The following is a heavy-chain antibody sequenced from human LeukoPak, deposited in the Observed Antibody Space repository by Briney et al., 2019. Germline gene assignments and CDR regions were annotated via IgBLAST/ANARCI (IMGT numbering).Heavy chain of an antibody. CDR1: GFTLTTYG. V-gene: IGHV3-30*02. CDR3: AKARSGGSWTFDI. J-gene: IGHJ3*02. D-gene: IGHD1-26*01. CDR2: IPSDGNNK. Sequence: GGSLRLSCAASGFTLTTYGVHWVRQAPGQDLEWVAFIPSDGNNKQYADSVKGRVTIFRDNSKNTLYLQMNSLVTEDTAVYYCAKARSGGSWTFDIWGQGTMVIVSS.